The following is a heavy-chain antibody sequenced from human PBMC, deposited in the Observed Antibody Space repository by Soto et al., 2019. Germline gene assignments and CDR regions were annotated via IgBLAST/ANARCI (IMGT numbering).Heavy chain of an antibody. CDR1: GGTFSSYA. V-gene: IGHV1-2*04. D-gene: IGHD3-3*01. J-gene: IGHJ3*02. CDR3: AREATIFGVVINDRAFDI. Sequence: ASVKVSCKASGGTFSSYAISWVRQAPGQGLEWMGWINPNSGGTNYAQKFQGWVTMTRDTSISTAYMELSRLRSDDTAVYYCAREATIFGVVINDRAFDIWGQGTMVTVSS. CDR2: INPNSGGT.